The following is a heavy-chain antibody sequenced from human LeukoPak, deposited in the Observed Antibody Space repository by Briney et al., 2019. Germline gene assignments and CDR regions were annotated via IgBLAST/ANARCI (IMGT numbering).Heavy chain of an antibody. Sequence: SETLSLTCSVSGSSINSVSYWAWIRQTPEKGLEWIGSLSHSGATYYNPSLRSRLSTSVDTSNNRFSLTLRSVTAADTAVYYCARLKVGYYYGSGSSMMGEYYFDYWGQGTLATVSS. D-gene: IGHD3-10*01. CDR3: ARLKVGYYYGSGSSMMGEYYFDY. CDR2: LSHSGAT. CDR1: GSSINSVSY. J-gene: IGHJ4*02. V-gene: IGHV4-38-2*02.